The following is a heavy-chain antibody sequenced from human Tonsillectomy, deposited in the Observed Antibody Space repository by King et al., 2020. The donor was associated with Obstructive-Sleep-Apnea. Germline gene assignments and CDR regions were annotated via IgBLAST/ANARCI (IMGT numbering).Heavy chain of an antibody. CDR1: GDSISTFY. J-gene: IGHJ4*02. V-gene: IGHV4-59*01. D-gene: IGHD6-25*01. CDR3: ARVDPSSGFQPKVYYFDY. CDR2: IYHSGST. Sequence: VQLQESGPGLVKPSETLSLTCTVSGDSISTFYWSWIRQPPGRGLEWIGYIYHSGSTNYNPSLKSRVTISVDTSKNQFSLKLSSVTAADTAVYYCARVDPSSGFQPKVYYFDYWGQGTLVTVSS.